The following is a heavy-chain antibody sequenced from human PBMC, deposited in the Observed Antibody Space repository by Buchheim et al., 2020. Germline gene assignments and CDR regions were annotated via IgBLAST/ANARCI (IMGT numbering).Heavy chain of an antibody. J-gene: IGHJ4*02. V-gene: IGHV3-48*03. D-gene: IGHD3-10*01. CDR1: GFPFSSYV. CDR2: ISCTGSII. CDR3: VRDNMDGEPRRIHY. Sequence: EVQLVESGGGLVQPGGSLRLSCAASGFPFSSYVMNWVRQAPGKGLEWVSYISCTGSIIDYADSVRGRITVSRDNAKNSLYPEMNSLRAEDTATYYCVRDNMDGEPRRIHYWGQGTL.